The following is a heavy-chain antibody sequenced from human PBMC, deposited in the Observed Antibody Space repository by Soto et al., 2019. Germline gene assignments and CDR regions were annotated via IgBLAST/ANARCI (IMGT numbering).Heavy chain of an antibody. J-gene: IGHJ5*02. V-gene: IGHV3-11*01. CDR3: ARGGTSRQTWFDP. CDR1: GFTFSDYY. D-gene: IGHD1-26*01. Sequence: LRLSCAASGFTFSDYYMNWLRQTPGKGLEWVSYISSSGHSIYYADSVKGRFTISKDNAKKSLYLQMNSLRTEDTAAYFCARGGTSRQTWFDPWGQGTLVTVSS. CDR2: ISSSGHSI.